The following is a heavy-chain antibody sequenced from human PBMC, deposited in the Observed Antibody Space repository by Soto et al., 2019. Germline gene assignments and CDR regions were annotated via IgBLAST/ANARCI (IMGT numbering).Heavy chain of an antibody. Sequence: SVKVSCKVSGGTFSSYAISWARQAPGQGLEWMGGIIPIFGTANYAQKFQGRVTITADESTSTAYMELSSLRSEDTAVYYCARDGVATIPNYYYYGMDVWGQGTTVTVSS. CDR1: GGTFSSYA. CDR2: IIPIFGTA. CDR3: ARDGVATIPNYYYYGMDV. D-gene: IGHD5-12*01. V-gene: IGHV1-69*13. J-gene: IGHJ6*02.